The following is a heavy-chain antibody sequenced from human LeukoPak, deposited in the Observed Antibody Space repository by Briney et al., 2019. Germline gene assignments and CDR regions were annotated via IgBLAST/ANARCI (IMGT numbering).Heavy chain of an antibody. Sequence: SETLSLTCTVSGGSISGYYWSWIRQPPGKGLEWIGYIYYSGSTNYNPSLKSRVTISVDTSKNQLSLKLSSVTAADTAVYYCAREPPYYDFWGGSFDYWGQGTLVTVSS. V-gene: IGHV4-59*01. CDR3: AREPPYYDFWGGSFDY. J-gene: IGHJ4*02. D-gene: IGHD3-3*01. CDR1: GGSISGYY. CDR2: IYYSGST.